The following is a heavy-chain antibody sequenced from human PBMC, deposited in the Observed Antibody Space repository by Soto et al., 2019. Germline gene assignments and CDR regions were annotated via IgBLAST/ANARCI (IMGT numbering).Heavy chain of an antibody. CDR1: GYTFTSYG. V-gene: IGHV1-18*01. J-gene: IGHJ5*02. CDR2: ISAYNGNT. D-gene: IGHD2-21*01. CDR3: AGVRGPYCGGECYPPTPNWFDP. Sequence: GASVKVSCKASGYTFTSYGISWVRQAPGQGLEWMGWISAYNGNTNYAQKLQGRVTMTTDTSTSTAYMELRSLRSDDTAVYYCAGVRGPYCGGECYPPTPNWFDPWGQGTLVTVSS.